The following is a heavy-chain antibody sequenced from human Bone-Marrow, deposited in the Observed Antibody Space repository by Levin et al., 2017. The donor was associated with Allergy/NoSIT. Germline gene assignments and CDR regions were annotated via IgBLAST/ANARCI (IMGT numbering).Heavy chain of an antibody. J-gene: IGHJ6*02. Sequence: SQTLSLTCPVSGGSISNYYWSWIRQPPGKGLEWIGYIYYSGSTSYNPSLKSRVTISVDTSKNQFPLKLSSVTAADTAVYYCARVIVRKSTSSAYGLDVWGQGTTVTVSS. CDR1: GGSISNYY. V-gene: IGHV4-59*01. CDR2: IYYSGST. CDR3: ARVIVRKSTSSAYGLDV. D-gene: IGHD2-2*01.